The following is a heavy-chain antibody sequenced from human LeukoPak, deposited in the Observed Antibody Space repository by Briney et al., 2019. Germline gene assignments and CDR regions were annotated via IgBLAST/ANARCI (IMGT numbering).Heavy chain of an antibody. J-gene: IGHJ4*02. V-gene: IGHV4-59*08. CDR3: ARGTNFDY. CDR1: GGSISSYY. CDR2: IYYSGST. Sequence: SSETLSLTCTVSGGSISSYYWSCIRQPPGKGLEWIGYIYYSGSTNYNPSLKSRVTISVDTSKNQFSLKLSSVTAADTAVYYCARGTNFDYWGQGTLVTVSS.